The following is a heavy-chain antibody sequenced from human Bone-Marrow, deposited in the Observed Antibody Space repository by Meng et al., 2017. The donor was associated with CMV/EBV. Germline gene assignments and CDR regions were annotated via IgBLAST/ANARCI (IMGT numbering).Heavy chain of an antibody. V-gene: IGHV3-NL1*01. D-gene: IGHD2-15*01. CDR1: GFTFSSYW. CDR3: APHCSGGSCYADY. Sequence: GESLKISCAASGFTFSSYWMHWVRQAPGKGLVWVSSISGSGGSTYYADSVKGRFTISRDNSKNTLYLQMNSLRAEDTAVYYCAPHCSGGSCYADYWGQGTLVTVSS. J-gene: IGHJ4*02. CDR2: ISGSGGST.